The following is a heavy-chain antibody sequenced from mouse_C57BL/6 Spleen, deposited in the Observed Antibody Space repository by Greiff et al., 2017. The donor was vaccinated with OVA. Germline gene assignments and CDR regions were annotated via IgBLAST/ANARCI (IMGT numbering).Heavy chain of an antibody. V-gene: IGHV1-55*01. D-gene: IGHD1-1*01. CDR3: ARSITTGRLAY. Sequence: VQLVESGAELVKPGASVKMSCKASGYTFTSYWITWVKQRPGQGLEWIGDIYPGSGSTNYNEKFKSKATLTVDTSSSTAYMQLSSLTSEDSAVYYCARSITTGRLAYWGQGTLVTVSA. J-gene: IGHJ3*01. CDR1: GYTFTSYW. CDR2: IYPGSGST.